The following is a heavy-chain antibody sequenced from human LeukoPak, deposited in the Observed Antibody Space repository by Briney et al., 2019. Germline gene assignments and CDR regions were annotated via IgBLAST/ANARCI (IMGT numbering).Heavy chain of an antibody. V-gene: IGHV4-39*07. D-gene: IGHD6-13*01. CDR2: IFYSGST. CDR3: ARVPNSSSWYVVRNYFDY. Sequence: NPSETLSLTCTVSGGSISTSNYYWGWIRQPPGKGLEWIGNIFYSGSTYYNPSLKSRVTISVDTSKNQFSLKLSSVTAADTAVYYCARVPNSSSWYVVRNYFDYWGQGTLVTVSS. CDR1: GGSISTSNYY. J-gene: IGHJ4*02.